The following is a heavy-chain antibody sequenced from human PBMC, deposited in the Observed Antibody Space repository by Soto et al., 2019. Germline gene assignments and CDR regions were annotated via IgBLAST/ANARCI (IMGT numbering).Heavy chain of an antibody. D-gene: IGHD6-13*01. Sequence: QVQLQESGPGLVKPSQTLSLTCTVSGGSISSGGYYWSWIRQHPGKGLEWIGYIYYSGSTYYNPTLKSRVTISVDTSKNQFSLKLSSVTAADTAVYYCARWAEGAAAHFDYCGQGTLVTVSS. V-gene: IGHV4-31*03. CDR2: IYYSGST. CDR1: GGSISSGGYY. CDR3: ARWAEGAAAHFDY. J-gene: IGHJ4*02.